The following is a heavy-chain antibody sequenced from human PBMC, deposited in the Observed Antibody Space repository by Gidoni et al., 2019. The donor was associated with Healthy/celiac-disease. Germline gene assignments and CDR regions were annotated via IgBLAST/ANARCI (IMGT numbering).Heavy chain of an antibody. CDR1: RFTFSSYS. Sequence: EVPLVASGGGLVKPGGSLRLSCAASRFTFSSYSMNWVRQAPGKGLEWVSSISSSSSYIYYADSVKGRFTISRDNAKNSLYLQMNSLRAEDTAVYYCARDDYGDYVSFDYWGQGTLVTVSS. CDR3: ARDDYGDYVSFDY. CDR2: ISSSSSYI. V-gene: IGHV3-21*01. D-gene: IGHD4-17*01. J-gene: IGHJ4*02.